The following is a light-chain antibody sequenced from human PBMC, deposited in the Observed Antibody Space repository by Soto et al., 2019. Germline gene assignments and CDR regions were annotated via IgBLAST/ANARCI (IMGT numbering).Light chain of an antibody. V-gene: IGLV1-40*01. J-gene: IGLJ2*01. CDR3: QSYDSSLSAVV. CDR1: SSNIGAGYE. Sequence: QSVLTQPPSVSGAPGQRVTISCTGSSSNIGAGYEVHWYRQLPGTAPKLLIYGNSNRPSGVPDRFSGSKSGTSASLAITGLQADDEADYYCQSYDSSLSAVVFGGGTQLTV. CDR2: GNS.